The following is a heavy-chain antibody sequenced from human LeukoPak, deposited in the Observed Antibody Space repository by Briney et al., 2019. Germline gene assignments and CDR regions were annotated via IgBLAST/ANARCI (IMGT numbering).Heavy chain of an antibody. D-gene: IGHD3-10*01. CDR2: MGTAGDR. CDR3: ARGRGWGTFDI. V-gene: IGHV3-13*04. CDR1: GFTFSSYD. Sequence: PGGSLRLSCAASGFTFSSYDMHWVRQGTGKGLEWVSDMGTAGDRYYPGSVEGRFTPSSENANNSLYLQMNSLRVGDAAVYYCARGRGWGTFDIWGQGTMVTVSS. J-gene: IGHJ3*02.